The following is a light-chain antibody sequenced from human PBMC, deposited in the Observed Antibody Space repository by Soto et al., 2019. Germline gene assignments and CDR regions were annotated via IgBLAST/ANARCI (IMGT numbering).Light chain of an antibody. CDR1: QDISNY. V-gene: IGKV1-33*01. Sequence: DIQMTQSPSSLSASVGDRVTITCQASQDISNYLNWYHQKPGKAPKLLIYDASNLETVVPSRFSGSGSGTDFSFTISSLQPEDIGTYYCQQSDNLPLTFGGGTKVEIK. CDR3: QQSDNLPLT. CDR2: DAS. J-gene: IGKJ4*01.